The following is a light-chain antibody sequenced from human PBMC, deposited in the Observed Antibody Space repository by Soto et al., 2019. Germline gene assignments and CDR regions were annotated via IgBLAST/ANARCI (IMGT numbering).Light chain of an antibody. J-gene: IGKJ2*01. CDR3: QQSYSTPRT. CDR2: AAS. Sequence: DIQMTQSPSSLSASVGDRVSITCRASESISTFLNWYQQKPGKAPKLLIYAASNLQSGVPSRFSGSGSGTDFTLTISSQQPEDFATYYCQQSYSTPRTFGQGTQVEIK. V-gene: IGKV1-39*01. CDR1: ESISTF.